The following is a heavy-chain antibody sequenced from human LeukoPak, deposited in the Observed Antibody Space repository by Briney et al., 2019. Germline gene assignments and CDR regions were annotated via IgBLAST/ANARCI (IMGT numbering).Heavy chain of an antibody. V-gene: IGHV4-4*09. CDR1: GGSISRYY. CDR3: ARDPPMSAFDI. D-gene: IGHD3-10*02. Sequence: SETLSLTCTVSGGSISRYYWSWIRQPPGKGLEWIGYIYTSGSTNYNPSLKSRVTLSVDSSKNQFSLNLNSVTAADTAVYYCARDPPMSAFDIWGQGTMVTVSS. CDR2: IYTSGST. J-gene: IGHJ3*02.